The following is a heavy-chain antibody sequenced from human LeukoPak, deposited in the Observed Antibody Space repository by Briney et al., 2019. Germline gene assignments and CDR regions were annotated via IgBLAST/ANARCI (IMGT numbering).Heavy chain of an antibody. V-gene: IGHV1-69*05. CDR1: GGTFSSYA. J-gene: IGHJ4*02. D-gene: IGHD3-9*01. CDR3: ARSPDILTGYYYFDY. Sequence: AASVKVSCKASGGTFSSYAISWVRQAPGQGLEWMGGIIPIFGTANYAQKFQGRVTITTDESTSTAYMELSSLRSEDTAVYYCARSPDILTGYYYFDYWGQGTMVTVSS. CDR2: IIPIFGTA.